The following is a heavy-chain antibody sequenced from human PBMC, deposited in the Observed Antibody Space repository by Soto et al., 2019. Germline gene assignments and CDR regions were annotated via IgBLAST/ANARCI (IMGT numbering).Heavy chain of an antibody. CDR2: IYDSENI. CDR3: VCRTVIIFNAFDI. J-gene: IGHJ3*02. Sequence: QLQLQESGPGLVKPSETLSLTCTVSGGSVSSSGYYWGWVRQPPGKGLEWIESIYDSENIYNNPSLKSPVTTSQDTSKNQFSLKLRFVTAADTAVYYCVCRTVIIFNAFDIWGQGTMVTVSS. CDR1: GGSVSSSGYY. D-gene: IGHD2-21*01. V-gene: IGHV4-39*01.